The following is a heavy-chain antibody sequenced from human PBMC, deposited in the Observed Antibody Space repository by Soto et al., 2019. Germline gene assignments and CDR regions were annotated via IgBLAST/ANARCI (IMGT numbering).Heavy chain of an antibody. CDR2: IWYDGSNK. V-gene: IGHV3-33*08. J-gene: IGHJ6*02. D-gene: IGHD3-3*01. Sequence: QVQLVESGGGVVQPGRSLRLSCAASGFTFSSYGMHWVRQAPGKGLEWVAVIWYDGSNKYYVDSVKGRFTISRDNSKNTLYLQMNSFRAEDTAVYYCARDPSDFWSGSYYYGMDVWGQGTTVTVSS. CDR1: GFTFSSYG. CDR3: ARDPSDFWSGSYYYGMDV.